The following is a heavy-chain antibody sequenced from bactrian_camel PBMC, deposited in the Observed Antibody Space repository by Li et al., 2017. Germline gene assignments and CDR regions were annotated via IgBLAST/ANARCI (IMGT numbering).Heavy chain of an antibody. CDR1: DDTYSSYC. D-gene: IGHD2*01. CDR2: IDSAGLT. J-gene: IGHJ4*01. CDR3: ALRSTYCRGAYSEPSRYTY. V-gene: IGHV3S26*01. Sequence: QVQLVESGGGSVQAGGSLRLSCAFSDDTYSSYCMGWLRQAPGKEREGVAYIDSAGLTSYAETVKGRFTLSKDTAKRTLYLQMNSLTPEDTAMYYCALRSTYCRGAYSEPSRYTYWGQGTQVTVS.